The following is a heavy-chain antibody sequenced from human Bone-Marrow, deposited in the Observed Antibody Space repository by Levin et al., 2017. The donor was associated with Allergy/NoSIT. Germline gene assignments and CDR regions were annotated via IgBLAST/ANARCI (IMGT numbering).Heavy chain of an antibody. J-gene: IGHJ4*02. CDR3: ARALYGDSCGH. D-gene: IGHD4-17*01. Sequence: VASVKVSCAASGFTVSSNYMSWVRQAPGKGLEWVSVIYSGGSTYYADSVKGRFTISRDNSKNTLYLQMNSLRAEDTAVYYCARALYGDSCGHWGQGTLVTVSS. CDR1: GFTVSSNY. V-gene: IGHV3-66*01. CDR2: IYSGGST.